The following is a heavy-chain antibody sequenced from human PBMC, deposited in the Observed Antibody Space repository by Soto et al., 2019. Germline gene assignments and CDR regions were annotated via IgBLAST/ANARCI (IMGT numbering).Heavy chain of an antibody. V-gene: IGHV4-61*01. CDR2: IYYTGST. CDR3: AREGEKNYAQRSVPPWFAT. Sequence: QVQLQESGPRLVRPSETLSLTCTVSGGSVSTGSYYWNWIRQSPGQGLEWIGYIYYTGSTNYNPSLERRGPLSVDTSTNQFSLELTSVTTADTAVYYCAREGEKNYAQRSVPPWFATWGQGTLVTVSS. D-gene: IGHD1-7*01. J-gene: IGHJ5*02. CDR1: GGSVSTGSYY.